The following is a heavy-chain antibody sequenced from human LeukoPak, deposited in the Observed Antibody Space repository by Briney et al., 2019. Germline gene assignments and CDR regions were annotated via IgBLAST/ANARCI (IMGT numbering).Heavy chain of an antibody. CDR2: IYYSGST. D-gene: IGHD3-22*01. V-gene: IGHV4-39*01. Sequence: SETLSLTCTVSGGSISSSSYYWGWIRQPPGKGLEWIGSIYYSGSTYYNPSLKNRVTISVDTSKNQFSLKLSSVTAADTAVYYCARQTMIVVVITSFSPDAFDIWGQGTMVTVSS. CDR3: ARQTMIVVVITSFSPDAFDI. CDR1: GGSISSSSYY. J-gene: IGHJ3*02.